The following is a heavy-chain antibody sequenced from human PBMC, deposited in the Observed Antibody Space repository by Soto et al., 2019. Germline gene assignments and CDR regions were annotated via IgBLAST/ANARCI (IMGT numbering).Heavy chain of an antibody. Sequence: GSLRLSCAASGFTFSSYGMHWVRQAPGKGLEWVAVISYDGSNKYYADSVKGRFTISRDNSKNTLYLQMNSLRAEDTAVYYCAKDYSYYDFWSGYYTYGMDVWGQGTTVTVSS. V-gene: IGHV3-30*18. D-gene: IGHD3-3*01. J-gene: IGHJ6*02. CDR1: GFTFSSYG. CDR3: AKDYSYYDFWSGYYTYGMDV. CDR2: ISYDGSNK.